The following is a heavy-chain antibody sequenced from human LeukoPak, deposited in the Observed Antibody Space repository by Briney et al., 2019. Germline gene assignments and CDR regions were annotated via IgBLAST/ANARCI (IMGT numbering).Heavy chain of an antibody. J-gene: IGHJ6*03. V-gene: IGHV4-59*11. D-gene: IGHD6-13*01. CDR3: ARDSSSWRQNYYYYYMDV. CDR1: GGSISSHY. Sequence: SETPSLTCTVSGGSISSHYWSWIRQPPGKGLEWIGYIYYSGSTNYNPSLKSRVTISVDTSKNQFSLKLSSVTAADTAVYYCARDSSSWRQNYYYYYMDVWGKGTTVTVSS. CDR2: IYYSGST.